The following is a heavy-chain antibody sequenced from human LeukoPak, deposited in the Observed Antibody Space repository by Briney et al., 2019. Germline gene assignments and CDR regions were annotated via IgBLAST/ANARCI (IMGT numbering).Heavy chain of an antibody. CDR2: VKEDGSEK. D-gene: IGHD5-18*01. Sequence: GGSLRLSCAASGFSFSSYWMSWVRQAPGKGLEWVANVKEDGSEKYYVDSVKGRFTISRDNAKNSLYLQMNSLRAEDTAVYYCAREGDVDTAMADSFDYWGQGTLVTVSS. CDR1: GFSFSSYW. J-gene: IGHJ4*02. CDR3: AREGDVDTAMADSFDY. V-gene: IGHV3-7*01.